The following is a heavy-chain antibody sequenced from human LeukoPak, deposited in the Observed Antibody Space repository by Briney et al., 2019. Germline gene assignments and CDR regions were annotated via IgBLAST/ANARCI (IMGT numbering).Heavy chain of an antibody. CDR1: GFTFSSYG. Sequence: GGSLRLSCAASGFTFSSYGMHWVRQAPGKGLEWVAFIRYDGSNKYYADSVKGRFTISRDNSKNTLCLQMNSLRAGDTAVYYCARGYSSGWYSVDYWGQGTLVTVSS. J-gene: IGHJ4*02. CDR3: ARGYSSGWYSVDY. V-gene: IGHV3-30*02. D-gene: IGHD6-19*01. CDR2: IRYDGSNK.